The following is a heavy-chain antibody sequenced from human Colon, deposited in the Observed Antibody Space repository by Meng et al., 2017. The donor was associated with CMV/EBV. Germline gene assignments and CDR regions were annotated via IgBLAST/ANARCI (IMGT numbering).Heavy chain of an antibody. J-gene: IGHJ4*02. D-gene: IGHD6-13*01. Sequence: QGQLGQSGTEVKKPGASVKVSCKTSGYTFTANHLHWVRQAPGQGLEWMGWIYPQDGGTYFAQKFQDRVTLTRDTSITTAYMELSGLTSDDTATYYCVRESWYFDFWGEGTLVTVSS. CDR3: VRESWYFDF. CDR1: GYTFTANH. CDR2: IYPQDGGT. V-gene: IGHV1-2*02.